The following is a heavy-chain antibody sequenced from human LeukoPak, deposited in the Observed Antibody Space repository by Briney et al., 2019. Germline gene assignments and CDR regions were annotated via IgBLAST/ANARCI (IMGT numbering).Heavy chain of an antibody. J-gene: IGHJ5*02. CDR2: RSPIFGTA. V-gene: IGHV1-69*13. D-gene: IGHD6-19*01. CDR3: ARDGYVSSGWYSMGFDP. CDR1: GGTFSSHV. Sequence: SVKVSCKASGGTFSSHVISWVRQAPGQGLEWMGGRSPIFGTANYAQKLQGRVTITADESTGTAYMELSSLRSEDTAVYYCARDGYVSSGWYSMGFDPWGQGTLVTVSS.